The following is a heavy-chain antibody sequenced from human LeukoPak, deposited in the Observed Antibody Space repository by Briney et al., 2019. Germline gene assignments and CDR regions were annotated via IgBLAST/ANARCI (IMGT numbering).Heavy chain of an antibody. J-gene: IGHJ4*02. Sequence: KPSETPSLTCTVSGGSISNSGYYWAWIRQPPGKGLEWIGSIYYSGTTYYTPSLKSRVTISVDTSKNQFSLQLSSVTPADTAVYYCATSISSGSLKMDYWGQGTLVTVSS. CDR3: ATSISSGSLKMDY. CDR1: GGSISNSGYY. CDR2: IYYSGTT. D-gene: IGHD3-22*01. V-gene: IGHV4-39*05.